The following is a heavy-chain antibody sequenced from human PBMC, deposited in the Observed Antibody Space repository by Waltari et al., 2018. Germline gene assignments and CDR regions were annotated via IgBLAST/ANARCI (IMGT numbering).Heavy chain of an antibody. Sequence: EVQLVESGGGLVQPGRSLRLSCAASGFTFDDYAMHWVRQAPGKGLEWVSGSSWKSGSIGYADSVKGRFTISRDNAKNSLYLQMNSLRAEDTALYYCAKVRSSSWYDFDYWGQGTLVTVSS. CDR3: AKVRSSSWYDFDY. CDR2: SSWKSGSI. J-gene: IGHJ4*02. D-gene: IGHD6-13*01. CDR1: GFTFDDYA. V-gene: IGHV3-9*01.